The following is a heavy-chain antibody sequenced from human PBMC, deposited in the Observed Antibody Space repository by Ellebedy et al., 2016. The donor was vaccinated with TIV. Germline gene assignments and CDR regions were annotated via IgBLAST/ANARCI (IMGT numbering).Heavy chain of an antibody. Sequence: MPSETLSLTCTVSGGSVSSSIYYWGWIRQSPEKGLEWIGSVYYSGNTDYKPSLKSRVTISVDTSKNQFSLKVNSATAADTAVYYCARQGDYSLYGPWFDNWGQGTLVTVSS. V-gene: IGHV4-39*01. CDR1: GGSVSSSIYY. D-gene: IGHD4-11*01. CDR2: VYYSGNT. CDR3: ARQGDYSLYGPWFDN. J-gene: IGHJ4*02.